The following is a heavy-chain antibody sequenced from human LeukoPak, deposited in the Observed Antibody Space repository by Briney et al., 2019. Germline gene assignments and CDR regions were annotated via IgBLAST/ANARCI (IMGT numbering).Heavy chain of an antibody. J-gene: IGHJ5*02. Sequence: SETLSLTCTVSGGSISSYYWSWIRQPPGKGLEWIGYIYYSGSTNYNPSLKSRVTISVDTSKNQFSLKLSSVTAADTAVYYCARRVTGFSGPSFDPWGQGTLVTVSS. CDR1: GGSISSYY. CDR3: ARRVTGFSGPSFDP. CDR2: IYYSGST. V-gene: IGHV4-59*08. D-gene: IGHD1-26*01.